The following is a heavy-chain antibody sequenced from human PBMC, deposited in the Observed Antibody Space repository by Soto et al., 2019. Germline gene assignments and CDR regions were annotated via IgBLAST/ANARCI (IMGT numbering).Heavy chain of an antibody. CDR1: GFTFSSYE. V-gene: IGHV3-48*03. D-gene: IGHD1-20*01. J-gene: IGHJ4*02. Sequence: VGSLRLSCAASGFTFSSYEMNWVRQAPGKGLEWVSYISSSGSTIYYADSVKGRFTISRDNAKNSLYLQMNSLRAEDTAVYYCARDDRITGTPFNYFDYWGQGTLVTVSS. CDR3: ARDDRITGTPFNYFDY. CDR2: ISSSGSTI.